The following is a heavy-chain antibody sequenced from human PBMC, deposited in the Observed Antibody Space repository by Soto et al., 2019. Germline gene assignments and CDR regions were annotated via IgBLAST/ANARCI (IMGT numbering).Heavy chain of an antibody. CDR2: FIPLFGTA. D-gene: IGHD3-22*01. J-gene: IGHJ4*02. V-gene: IGHV1-69*18. CDR1: GGTFSSYS. CDR3: ARGPYDSGGYYPRFDY. Sequence: QVQLVQSGAEVQKPGSSVKVSCKASGGTFSSYSFIWVRQAPGQGLEWMGTFIPLFGTANYAQNFQGRVTITADESTSTAYMELNSIRSEDTAVYFCARGPYDSGGYYPRFDYWGQGTLVTVSS.